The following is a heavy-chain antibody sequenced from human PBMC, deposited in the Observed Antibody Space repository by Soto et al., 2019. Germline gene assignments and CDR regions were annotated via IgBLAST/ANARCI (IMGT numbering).Heavy chain of an antibody. J-gene: IGHJ6*02. CDR3: AADGGSSWYLNYYYYGMDV. V-gene: IGHV1-58*01. Sequence: SVKVSCKASGFTFTSSAVQWVRQARGQRLEWIGWIVVGSGNTNYAQKFQERVTITRDMSTSTAYMELSSLRSEDTAVYYCAADGGSSWYLNYYYYGMDVWGQGTTVTVSS. CDR2: IVVGSGNT. CDR1: GFTFTSSA. D-gene: IGHD6-13*01.